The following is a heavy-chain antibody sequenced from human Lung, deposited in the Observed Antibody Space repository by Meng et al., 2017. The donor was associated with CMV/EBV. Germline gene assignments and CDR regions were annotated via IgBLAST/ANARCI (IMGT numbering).Heavy chain of an antibody. J-gene: IGHJ4*02. CDR2: ISFSGTTM. D-gene: IGHD3-22*01. V-gene: IGHV3-48*04. CDR1: GFTFSDYS. Sequence: GESLKISCAASGFTFSDYSLNWVRQAPGKGLEWISYISFSGTTMYYADSVKGRFTISRDYAKNSLYLQMNSLRAEDTAVYYCARNWGYNDGTSYYWGMFDYWGQGTXVTVYS. CDR3: ARNWGYNDGTSYYWGMFDY.